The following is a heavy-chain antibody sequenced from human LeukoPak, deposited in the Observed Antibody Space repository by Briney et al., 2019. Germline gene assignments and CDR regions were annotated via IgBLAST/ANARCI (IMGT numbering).Heavy chain of an antibody. D-gene: IGHD1-26*01. CDR2: INHSGST. Sequence: SETLSPPCPVHGGFFSGYYWRWIRQPPGKGLEWIGEINHSGSTNYNPSLKSRVTISVDTSKNQFSLELSSVTAADTAVYYCARGGLWEVPPDFDYWGQGTLVTVSS. CDR1: GGFFSGYY. V-gene: IGHV4-34*01. CDR3: ARGGLWEVPPDFDY. J-gene: IGHJ4*02.